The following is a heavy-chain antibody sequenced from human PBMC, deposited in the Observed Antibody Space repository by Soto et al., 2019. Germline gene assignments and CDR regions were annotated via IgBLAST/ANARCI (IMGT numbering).Heavy chain of an antibody. V-gene: IGHV5-10-1*01. D-gene: IGHD2-2*01. CDR1: GYSFNSYW. J-gene: IGHJ6*02. Sequence: GEPVKISCKGSGYSFNSYWISWVRQMPGKGLEWMGRIDASDSYTNYSPSFQGDVTISADKSISTAYLQWSSLKASDTAMYYCARHGVWGSYCSSTSCSNYYYYGMDVWGQGTTVTVSS. CDR2: IDASDSYT. CDR3: ARHGVWGSYCSSTSCSNYYYYGMDV.